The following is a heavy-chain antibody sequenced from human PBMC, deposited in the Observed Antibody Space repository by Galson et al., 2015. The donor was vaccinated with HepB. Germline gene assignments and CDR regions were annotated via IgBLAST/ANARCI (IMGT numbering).Heavy chain of an antibody. D-gene: IGHD6-19*01. J-gene: IGHJ5*02. CDR1: GGTFSSYA. CDR3: ARAKAVGYWFDP. CDR2: IIPIFGTA. V-gene: IGHV1-69*13. Sequence: SVKVSCKASGGTFSSYAISWVRQAPGQGLEWMGGIIPIFGTANYAQKFQGRVTITADESTSTAYMELSSLRSEDTAVYYCARAKAVGYWFDPWGQGTLVTVSS.